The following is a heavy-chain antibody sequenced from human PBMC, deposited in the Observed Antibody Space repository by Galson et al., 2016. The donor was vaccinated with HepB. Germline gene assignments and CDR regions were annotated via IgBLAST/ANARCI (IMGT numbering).Heavy chain of an antibody. CDR1: GGSISSSSYY. J-gene: IGHJ4*02. CDR2: IYYSGST. D-gene: IGHD2-2*01. V-gene: IGHV4-39*07. Sequence: ETLSLTCTVSGGSISSSSYYWGWISQPPGKGLEWIASIYYSGSTYYNPSLKSRVTISVDTSKNQFSLKLSSVTAADTAVYYCATTSWFRVDYWGQGTLVTVSS. CDR3: ATTSWFRVDY.